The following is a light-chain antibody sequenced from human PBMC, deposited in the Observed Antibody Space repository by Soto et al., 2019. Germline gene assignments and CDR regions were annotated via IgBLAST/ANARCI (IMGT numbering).Light chain of an antibody. Sequence: QSALTQPASVSGSPGQSIAISCTGTSSDIGSYSYVSWYQQHPGKAPKLIIHEVSNRPSGISDHFSGSKSGNTASLTISGLQADDEADYYCSSHTTYSTRIFGTGTKVTVL. CDR2: EVS. CDR3: SSHTTYSTRI. J-gene: IGLJ1*01. CDR1: SSDIGSYSY. V-gene: IGLV2-14*01.